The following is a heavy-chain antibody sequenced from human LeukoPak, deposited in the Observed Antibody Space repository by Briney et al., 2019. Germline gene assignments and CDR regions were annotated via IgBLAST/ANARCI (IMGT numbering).Heavy chain of an antibody. Sequence: GGSLRLSCAASGFTFSSYWMSWVRQAPGKGLEWVANIKQDGSEKYYVDSVKGRFTISSDNAKNSLYLQMNSLRAEDTAVYYCARRVRYDFWSGSGLGAFDIWGQGTMVTVSS. J-gene: IGHJ3*02. CDR1: GFTFSSYW. CDR2: IKQDGSEK. V-gene: IGHV3-7*01. D-gene: IGHD3-3*01. CDR3: ARRVRYDFWSGSGLGAFDI.